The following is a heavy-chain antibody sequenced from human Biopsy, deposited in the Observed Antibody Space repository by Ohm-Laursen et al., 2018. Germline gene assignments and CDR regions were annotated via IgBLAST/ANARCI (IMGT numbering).Heavy chain of an antibody. CDR2: IYYSGST. CDR1: GGSISSDY. Sequence: GTLSLTCTVSGGSISSDYWSWIRQTPGKGLEWIGYIYYSGSTNYNPSLKSRLTMSVDTSKNQFSLKLTSVTAADTAVYYCARDRIAYCTATSCDNFGLDVWGQGTTVTVSS. D-gene: IGHD2-8*02. J-gene: IGHJ6*02. V-gene: IGHV4-59*01. CDR3: ARDRIAYCTATSCDNFGLDV.